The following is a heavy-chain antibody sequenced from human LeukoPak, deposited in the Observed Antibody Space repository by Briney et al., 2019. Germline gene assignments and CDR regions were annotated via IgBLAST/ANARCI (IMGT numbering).Heavy chain of an antibody. CDR2: ISGSGGST. D-gene: IGHD6-13*01. CDR3: AKGLGIEAAGSSFDY. J-gene: IGHJ4*02. Sequence: GGSLRLSCAASGFTFSSYAMSWVRQAPGKGLEWVPAISGSGGSTYYADSVKGRFTISRDNSKNTLYLQMNSLRAEDTAVYYCAKGLGIEAAGSSFDYWGQGTLVTVSS. CDR1: GFTFSSYA. V-gene: IGHV3-23*01.